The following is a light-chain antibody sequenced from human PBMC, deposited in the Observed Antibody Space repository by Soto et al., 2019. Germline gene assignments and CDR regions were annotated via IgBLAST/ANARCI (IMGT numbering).Light chain of an antibody. J-gene: IGKJ4*01. CDR1: QSVGSY. Sequence: EIVLTQSPATLSLSPGERATLSCRASQSVGSYLAWYQQKPGQAPRLLIYDASNRAAGIPARFSGSGSGTDFTLTISSLEPEDCAVYYCQQRSNWPFFGGGTKVDIK. CDR3: QQRSNWPF. V-gene: IGKV3-11*01. CDR2: DAS.